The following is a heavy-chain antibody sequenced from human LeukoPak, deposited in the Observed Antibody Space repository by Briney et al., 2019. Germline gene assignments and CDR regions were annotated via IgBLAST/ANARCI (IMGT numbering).Heavy chain of an antibody. CDR1: GGSFSGYY. CDR2: IYYSGST. V-gene: IGHV4-34*01. Sequence: SETLSLTCADYGGSFSGYYWSGIRQPPGKGLEWIGYIYYSGSTNYNPSLKSRVTISVDTSKNQFSLKLSSVTAADTAMYYCARNRYYYGSGNYGVPNWFDPWGQGTLVTLSS. D-gene: IGHD3-10*01. CDR3: ARNRYYYGSGNYGVPNWFDP. J-gene: IGHJ5*02.